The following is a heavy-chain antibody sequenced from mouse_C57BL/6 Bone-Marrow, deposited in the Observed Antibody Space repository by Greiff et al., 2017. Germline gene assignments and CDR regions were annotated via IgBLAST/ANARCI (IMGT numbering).Heavy chain of an antibody. Sequence: EVHLVESGGGLVKPGGSLKLSCAASGFTFSSYAMSWVRQTPEKRLEWVATISDGGSYTYYPDNVKGRFTISRDNAKNNLYLQMSHLKSEDTAMYYCARDGDGPYAMDYWGQGTSVTVSS. CDR1: GFTFSSYA. CDR3: ARDGDGPYAMDY. J-gene: IGHJ4*01. V-gene: IGHV5-4*01. CDR2: ISDGGSYT. D-gene: IGHD2-3*01.